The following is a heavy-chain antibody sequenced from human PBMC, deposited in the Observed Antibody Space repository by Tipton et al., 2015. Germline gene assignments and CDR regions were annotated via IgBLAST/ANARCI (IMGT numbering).Heavy chain of an antibody. Sequence: TLSLTCTVSSDSISKYYWSWIRQPPGKELEWIGYIQYSGSTNYNPSLRSRLTMSVDSSKNQFSLRLSSATAADTAVYYCARARGRHGGLFDSWGQGILVSVSS. CDR3: ARARGRHGGLFDS. CDR1: SDSISKYY. D-gene: IGHD4-23*01. V-gene: IGHV4-59*01. J-gene: IGHJ4*02. CDR2: IQYSGST.